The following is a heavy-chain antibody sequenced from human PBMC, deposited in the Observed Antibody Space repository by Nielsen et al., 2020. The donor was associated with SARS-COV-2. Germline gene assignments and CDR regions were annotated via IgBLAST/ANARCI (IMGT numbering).Heavy chain of an antibody. J-gene: IGHJ4*02. D-gene: IGHD2-15*01. CDR1: KFTFDHYA. CDR2: ISYGGDNE. V-gene: IGHV3-30-3*01. CDR3: ATPEGYCSGGSCYGGEYFDY. Sequence: GGSLRLSCAASKFTFDHYAMHWVRQAPGKGLEWLAIISYGGDNEHYADSVKGRFTVSRDNSKNTLYLQMNSLRAEDTAVYYCATPEGYCSGGSCYGGEYFDYWGQGTLVTVSS.